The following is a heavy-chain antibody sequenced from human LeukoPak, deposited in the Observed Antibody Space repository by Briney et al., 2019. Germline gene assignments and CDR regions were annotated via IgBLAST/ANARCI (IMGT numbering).Heavy chain of an antibody. Sequence: PGRSLRISCAASGFTFSSYGIHWGRQAPGKGLEGGAVISYDGGSKYYADSVKGRFTISRDNSKNTLYLQMNSLRAEDTAVYYCAKVPARGYSYGYDYFDYWGQGTLVTVSS. CDR3: AKVPARGYSYGYDYFDY. V-gene: IGHV3-30*18. CDR1: GFTFSSYG. D-gene: IGHD5-18*01. CDR2: ISYDGGSK. J-gene: IGHJ4*02.